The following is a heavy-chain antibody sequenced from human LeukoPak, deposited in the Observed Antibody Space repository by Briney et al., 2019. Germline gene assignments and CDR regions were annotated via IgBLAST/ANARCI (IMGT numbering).Heavy chain of an antibody. CDR3: ARGSAAAAPAGY. V-gene: IGHV1-69*04. J-gene: IGHJ4*02. D-gene: IGHD6-13*01. CDR2: IIPILGIA. CDR1: GGTFCSYA. Sequence: SVKVSCKASGGTFCSYAISWVRQAPGQGLEWMGRIIPILGIANYAQKFQGRVTITADKSTSTAYMELSSLRSEDTAVYYCARGSAAAAPAGYWGQGTLVTVSS.